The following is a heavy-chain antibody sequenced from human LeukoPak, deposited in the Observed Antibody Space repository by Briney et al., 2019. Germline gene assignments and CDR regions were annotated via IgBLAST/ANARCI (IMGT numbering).Heavy chain of an antibody. D-gene: IGHD5-18*01. J-gene: IGHJ4*02. Sequence: PGGSLRLSCAASGFTFSSYSMNWVRQAPGKGLEWVSSISSSSSYIYYADSVRGRFTIPRDNAKNSLYLQMNSLRAEDTAVYYCAREGGYSYGSLGYWGQGTLVTVSS. CDR1: GFTFSSYS. CDR2: ISSSSSYI. CDR3: AREGGYSYGSLGY. V-gene: IGHV3-21*01.